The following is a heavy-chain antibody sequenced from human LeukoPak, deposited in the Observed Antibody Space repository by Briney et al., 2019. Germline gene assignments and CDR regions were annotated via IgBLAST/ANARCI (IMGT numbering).Heavy chain of an antibody. D-gene: IGHD6-19*01. V-gene: IGHV3-7*03. CDR3: ARDVGRYPFDH. Sequence: GGSLRLSCAASGFTFSTYWMTWVRQAPGKGLEWVTHIEQDGSQKSYVDSVKGRFTISRDNAKNSLYLQMSSLRDEDTAVYYCARDVGRYPFDHWGQGPLVTVSS. CDR1: GFTFSTYW. CDR2: IEQDGSQK. J-gene: IGHJ4*02.